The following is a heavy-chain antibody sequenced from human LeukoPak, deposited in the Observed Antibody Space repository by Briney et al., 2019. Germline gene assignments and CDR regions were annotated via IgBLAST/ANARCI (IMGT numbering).Heavy chain of an antibody. CDR3: ARGLGYCSSTSCYRFIFDY. D-gene: IGHD2-2*02. J-gene: IGHJ4*02. Sequence: VASVKVSCKASGGTFSSYAISWVRQVPGQGLEWMGGIIPIFGTANYAQKSQGRVTITTDESTSTAYMELSSLRSEDTAVYYCARGLGYCSSTSCYRFIFDYWGQGTLVTVSS. CDR2: IIPIFGTA. CDR1: GGTFSSYA. V-gene: IGHV1-69*05.